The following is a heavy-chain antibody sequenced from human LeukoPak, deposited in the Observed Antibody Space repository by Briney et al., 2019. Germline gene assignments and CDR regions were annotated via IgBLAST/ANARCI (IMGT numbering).Heavy chain of an antibody. CDR1: GDSISSSSYY. Sequence: PSETLSLTCTVSGDSISSSSYYWGWIRQPPGKGLEWIGFIYYTGSTYQNPSLKSRVTISIDTSKSQFSLRLTSVTAADTAVYYCARRDYGGDGGYFDYWGQGILVAVSS. CDR2: IYYTGST. J-gene: IGHJ4*02. CDR3: ARRDYGGDGGYFDY. V-gene: IGHV4-39*01. D-gene: IGHD4-23*01.